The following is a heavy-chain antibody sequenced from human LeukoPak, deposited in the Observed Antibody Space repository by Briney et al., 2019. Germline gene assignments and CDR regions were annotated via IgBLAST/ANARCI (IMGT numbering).Heavy chain of an antibody. CDR3: ARDAIVGATNWFDP. CDR1: DGSISDYS. Sequence: SEALSLTCTVSDGSISDYSWSWLRQPPGKGLEGSGYNYYSGSTNYNPSLKSRVTISLDTSKNQFSLKLSSVTAADTAVYYCARDAIVGATNWFDPWGQGTLVTVSS. CDR2: NYYSGST. J-gene: IGHJ5*02. D-gene: IGHD1-26*01. V-gene: IGHV4-59*01.